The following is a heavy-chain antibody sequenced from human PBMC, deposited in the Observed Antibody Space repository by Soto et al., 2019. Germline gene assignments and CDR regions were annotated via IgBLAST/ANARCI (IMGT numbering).Heavy chain of an antibody. CDR2: VSKSDYT. Sequence: GGSLRLSCEVSVFTFTNFGINWVRRAPGKGLEWVSSVSKSDYTYYSESVKGRFTISRDNAKNSVSLQMNNLRAEDTAVYYCAREDSIIIPAVADVWGQGTQVTVSS. CDR1: VFTFTNFG. CDR3: AREDSIIIPAVADV. J-gene: IGHJ4*02. D-gene: IGHD3-10*01. V-gene: IGHV3-21*04.